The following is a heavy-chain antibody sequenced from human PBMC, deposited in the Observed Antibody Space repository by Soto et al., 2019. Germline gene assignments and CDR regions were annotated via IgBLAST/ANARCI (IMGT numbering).Heavy chain of an antibody. Sequence: GGSLRLSCAASAFTFRSYWMHWVRQSPGKGLVWVSRISGDGSSTNYADSVKGRFTIARDNAKNTVYLQSDSLRAEDTAVYYCARSLTGTYGAFDLWGQGTMVTVSS. D-gene: IGHD1-7*01. CDR3: ARSLTGTYGAFDL. J-gene: IGHJ3*01. CDR1: AFTFRSYW. V-gene: IGHV3-74*01. CDR2: ISGDGSST.